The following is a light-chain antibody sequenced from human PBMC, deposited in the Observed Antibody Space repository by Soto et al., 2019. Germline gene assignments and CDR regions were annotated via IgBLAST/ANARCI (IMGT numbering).Light chain of an antibody. J-gene: IGKJ1*01. CDR1: QSISNF. V-gene: IGKV1-5*03. CDR3: QQYNSYWT. CDR2: KAS. Sequence: DIPMTQSPSTVSASVGDRVTITCRASQSISNFLAWYQQKPGKAPKLLIYKASNLESGVPSRFSGSGSGTEFTLTISSLQPDDFATYYCQQYNSYWTFGQGTKVEI.